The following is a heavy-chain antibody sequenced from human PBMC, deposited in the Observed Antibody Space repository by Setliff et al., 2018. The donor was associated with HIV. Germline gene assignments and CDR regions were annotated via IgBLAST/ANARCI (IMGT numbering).Heavy chain of an antibody. V-gene: IGHV3-49*04. Sequence: GESLKISCTASGFTFGDYPMSWVRQSPGKGLEWVGFIGSTSYGGATQYAASVKGRFTISRDDSKNIAFLQMDSPKTEDTGVYYCTRVFYSFWSGYFLYWYFDLWGRGTLVTVSS. CDR3: TRVFYSFWSGYFLYWYFDL. J-gene: IGHJ2*01. CDR1: GFTFGDYP. D-gene: IGHD3-3*01. CDR2: IGSTSYGGAT.